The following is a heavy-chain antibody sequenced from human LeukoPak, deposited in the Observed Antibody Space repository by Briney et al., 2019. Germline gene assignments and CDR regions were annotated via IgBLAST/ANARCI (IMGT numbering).Heavy chain of an antibody. Sequence: GGSLRLSCSVSAFTFNTFDNFAMNWVRQAPGKGLEWVAAISESGASTYYAASVKGRFTISRDNSKNTLYLQMNSLRAEDTAVYYCAKDPDCTSGVCYTFFDYWGQGTLVTVSS. CDR1: AFTFNTFDNFA. CDR3: AKDPDCTSGVCYTFFDY. V-gene: IGHV3-23*01. D-gene: IGHD2-8*01. CDR2: ISESGAST. J-gene: IGHJ4*02.